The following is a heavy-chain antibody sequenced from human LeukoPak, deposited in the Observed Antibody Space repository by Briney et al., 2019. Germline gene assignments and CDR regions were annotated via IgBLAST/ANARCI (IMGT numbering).Heavy chain of an antibody. CDR1: GYTFTGYY. Sequence: ASVKVSCKASGYTFTGYYMHWVRQAPGQGLEWMGWINPNSGGTNYAQKFQGRVTMTRDTSISTAYMELSRLRSDDTAMYYCARRYCSSTSCNPYFFDYWGQGTLVTVSS. D-gene: IGHD2-2*01. CDR2: INPNSGGT. J-gene: IGHJ4*02. CDR3: ARRYCSSTSCNPYFFDY. V-gene: IGHV1-2*02.